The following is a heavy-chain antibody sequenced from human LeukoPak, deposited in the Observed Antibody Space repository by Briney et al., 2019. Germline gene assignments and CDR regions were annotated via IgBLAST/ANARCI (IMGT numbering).Heavy chain of an antibody. CDR1: GFTFSSYE. J-gene: IGHJ4*02. CDR3: AREAAVAGSETPFDY. Sequence: GGSLRLSCAPSGFTFSSYEMNWVRQAPGKGLEWVSYISSSGSTIYYADSVKGRFTISRDNSKNTLYLQMNSLRAEDTAVYYCAREAAVAGSETPFDYWGQGTLVTVSS. D-gene: IGHD6-19*01. V-gene: IGHV3-48*03. CDR2: ISSSGSTI.